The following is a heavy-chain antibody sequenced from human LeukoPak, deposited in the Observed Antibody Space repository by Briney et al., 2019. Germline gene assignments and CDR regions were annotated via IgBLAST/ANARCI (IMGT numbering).Heavy chain of an antibody. J-gene: IGHJ4*02. CDR3: AKWYDSGGYRFYYFDY. CDR1: GFTFSSYA. D-gene: IGHD3-22*01. CDR2: INGSGGST. Sequence: PGGSLRLSCAASGFTFSSYAMSWVRQAPGKGLEWVSAINGSGGSTYYADPVKGRFTISRDNSKNTLYLQMNSLRAEDTAVYYCAKWYDSGGYRFYYFDYWGQGTLVTVSS. V-gene: IGHV3-23*01.